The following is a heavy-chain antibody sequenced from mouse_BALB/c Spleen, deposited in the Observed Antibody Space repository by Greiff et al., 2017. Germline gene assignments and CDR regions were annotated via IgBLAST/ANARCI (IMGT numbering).Heavy chain of an antibody. CDR1: GYTFTSYW. D-gene: IGHD4-1*01. CDR3: ARWETGTCFAY. J-gene: IGHJ3*01. CDR2: INPSNGRT. Sequence: QVQLQQPGAELVKPGASVKLSCKASGYTFTSYWMHWVKQRPGQGLEWIGEINPSNGRTNYTEKFKSKATLTVDKSSSTAYMQLSSLTSEDSAVYYCARWETGTCFAYWGQGTLVTVSA. V-gene: IGHV1S81*02.